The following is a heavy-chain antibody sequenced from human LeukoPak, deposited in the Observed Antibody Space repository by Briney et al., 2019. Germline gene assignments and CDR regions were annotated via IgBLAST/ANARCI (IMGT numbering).Heavy chain of an antibody. CDR1: GGSISSYY. CDR2: IYYSGST. V-gene: IGHV4-59*08. J-gene: IGHJ3*02. Sequence: SETLSLTCTVSGGSISSYYWSWIRQPPGKGLEWIGYIYYSGSTNYNPSLKSRVTISVDTSKNQFSLKLSSVTAADTAVYYCARHSPYYYDSSGYSSYAFDIWGQGTMVTVSS. D-gene: IGHD3-22*01. CDR3: ARHSPYYYDSSGYSSYAFDI.